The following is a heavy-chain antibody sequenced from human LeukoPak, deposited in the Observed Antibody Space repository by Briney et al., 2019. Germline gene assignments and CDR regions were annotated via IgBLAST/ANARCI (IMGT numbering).Heavy chain of an antibody. J-gene: IGHJ4*02. V-gene: IGHV4-61*02. CDR3: AIAVAGRGVFDY. CDR2: IYTSGST. Sequence: PSETLSLTCTVSGGSISSGSYYWSWIRQPAGKGLEWIGRIYTSGSTNYNPSLKSRVTISVDTSKNQFSLKLSSVAAADTAVYYCAIAVAGRGVFDYWGQGTLVTVSS. D-gene: IGHD6-19*01. CDR1: GGSISSGSYY.